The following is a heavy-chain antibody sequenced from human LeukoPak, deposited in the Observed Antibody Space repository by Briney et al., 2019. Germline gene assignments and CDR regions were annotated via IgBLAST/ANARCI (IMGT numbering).Heavy chain of an antibody. Sequence: SETLSLTCAVSGGSISSGGYSWSWIRQPPGKGLDWIGYIYHSGSTYYNPSLKSRVTISVDRSKNQFSLKLSSVTAADTAVYYCASSSARVRGAFDIWGQGTMVTVSS. CDR1: GGSISSGGYS. CDR3: ASSSARVRGAFDI. J-gene: IGHJ3*02. V-gene: IGHV4-30-2*01. D-gene: IGHD6-6*01. CDR2: IYHSGST.